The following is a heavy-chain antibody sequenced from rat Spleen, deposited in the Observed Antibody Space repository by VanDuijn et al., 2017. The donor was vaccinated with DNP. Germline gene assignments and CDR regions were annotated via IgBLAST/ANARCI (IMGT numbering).Heavy chain of an antibody. J-gene: IGHJ4*01. CDR1: GFTFNYYW. D-gene: IGHD1-12*03. V-gene: IGHV5-31*01. CDR3: TTWGWLLGLDA. CDR2: ITGGSGTT. Sequence: EVQLVESGGDLVQPGRSLKLSCVASGFTFNYYWMAWIRQVPGKGLEWIASITGGSGTTSYPDSVKGRFTISRDDAKNTLSLQMNSLKSEDTATYFCTTWGWLLGLDAWGQGTSVTVSS.